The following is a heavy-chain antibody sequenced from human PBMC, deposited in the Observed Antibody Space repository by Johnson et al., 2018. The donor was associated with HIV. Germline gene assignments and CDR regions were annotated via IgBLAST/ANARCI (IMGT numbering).Heavy chain of an antibody. J-gene: IGHJ3*02. CDR1: GFTVSSDY. D-gene: IGHD6-25*01. V-gene: IGHV3-66*02. CDR3: ARKKVAATGAFDM. Sequence: VQVVESGGGLVQPGGSLRLSCAASGFTVSSDYISWVRQAPGKGLEWVSVIYSGGSTYYADSVTGRFTIARDNSKTTLSLQMNRLRDEDTAVYYFARKKVAATGAFDMWGQGTMVTVSS. CDR2: IYSGGST.